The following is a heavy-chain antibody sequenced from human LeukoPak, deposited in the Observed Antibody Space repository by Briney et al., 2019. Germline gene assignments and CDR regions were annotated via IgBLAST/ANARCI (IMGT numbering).Heavy chain of an antibody. V-gene: IGHV4-34*01. CDR1: GGSFSGYY. D-gene: IGHD5-18*01. J-gene: IGHJ6*02. CDR2: INHSGST. Sequence: SETLSLTCAVYGGSFSGYYWSWIRQPPGKGLEWIGEINHSGSTNYNPSLKSRVTISVDTSKNQFSLKLSSVTAADTAVYCCARVPAVGYSYGFIPPYYYYGMDVWGQGTTVTVSS. CDR3: ARVPAVGYSYGFIPPYYYYGMDV.